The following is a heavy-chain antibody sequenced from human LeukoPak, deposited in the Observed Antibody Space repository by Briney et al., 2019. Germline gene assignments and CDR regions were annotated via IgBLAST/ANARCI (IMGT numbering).Heavy chain of an antibody. V-gene: IGHV3-23*01. Sequence: GGSLRLSCEVSGFTFSSYAMSWVRQAPGKGLEWVSAISGSGGSTYYADSVKGRFTISRDNSKNTLYLQMNSLRAEDTAVYYCAKDRRGSGWFFDAFDIWGQGTMVTVSS. CDR1: GFTFSSYA. D-gene: IGHD6-19*01. J-gene: IGHJ3*02. CDR2: ISGSGGST. CDR3: AKDRRGSGWFFDAFDI.